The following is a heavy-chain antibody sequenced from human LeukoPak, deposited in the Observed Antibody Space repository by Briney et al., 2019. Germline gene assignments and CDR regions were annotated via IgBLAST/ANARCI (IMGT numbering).Heavy chain of an antibody. D-gene: IGHD5-18*01. CDR3: AKGNGYSYGRYYFDY. CDR2: ITASGGNT. J-gene: IGHJ4*02. CDR1: GFTFSSYA. V-gene: IGHV3-23*01. Sequence: GGSLRLFCAASGFTFSSYAMGWVRQASGKGLEWVLAITASGGNTYYADFVKGRFTISRDNSKNPLYLKVNSLRAEDTAVYYCAKGNGYSYGRYYFDYWGQGTLVTVSS.